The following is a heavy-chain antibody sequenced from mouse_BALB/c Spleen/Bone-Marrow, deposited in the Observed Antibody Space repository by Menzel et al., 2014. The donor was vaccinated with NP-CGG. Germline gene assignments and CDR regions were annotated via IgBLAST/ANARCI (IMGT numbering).Heavy chain of an antibody. J-gene: IGHJ4*01. Sequence: QVQLQQPGAELVRPGTSVKVSCKASGYAFTNYLIEWVKQRPGQGLEWIGVINPGSGGTNYNEKFKDKATLTADISSSTAYMQLSSLTSDDSAVYFCARSGYGNYFYAMDYWGQATSVTVSS. CDR2: INPGSGGT. D-gene: IGHD2-10*02. CDR3: ARSGYGNYFYAMDY. CDR1: GYAFTNYL. V-gene: IGHV1-54*01.